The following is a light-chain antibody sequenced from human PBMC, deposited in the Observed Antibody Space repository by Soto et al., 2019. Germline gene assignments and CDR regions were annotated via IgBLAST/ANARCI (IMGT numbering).Light chain of an antibody. CDR1: QSVLYSSNNKNY. CDR3: QQYYITPWT. Sequence: DIVMTQSPDSMAVSLGERATINCKSSQSVLYSSNNKNYLAWYQQKPGQPPKLLIYWASTRESGVPDRFSGSGSGTDFILTISSLQAEDVAVYYCQQYYITPWTFGQGTKVEIK. J-gene: IGKJ1*01. V-gene: IGKV4-1*01. CDR2: WAS.